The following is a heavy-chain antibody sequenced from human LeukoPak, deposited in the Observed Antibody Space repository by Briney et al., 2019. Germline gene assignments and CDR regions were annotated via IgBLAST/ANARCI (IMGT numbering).Heavy chain of an antibody. CDR1: GYSFTSYW. D-gene: IGHD2-15*01. Sequence: GESLKISCKGSGYSFTSYWIGWVRQMPGKGLEWMGIIYPGDSDTRYSPSFQGQVTISADKSISTAYLQWSSLKASDAAMYYCARQGDYCSGGSCCPYYFDYWGQGTLVTVSS. CDR3: ARQGDYCSGGSCCPYYFDY. CDR2: IYPGDSDT. J-gene: IGHJ4*02. V-gene: IGHV5-51*01.